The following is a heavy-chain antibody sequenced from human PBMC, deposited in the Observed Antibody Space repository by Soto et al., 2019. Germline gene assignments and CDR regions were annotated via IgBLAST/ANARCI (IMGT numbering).Heavy chain of an antibody. V-gene: IGHV3-74*01. Sequence: EVQLVESGGGLVQPGGSLRLSCAVSGFTFSSYWMHWFRQDPGNGLVWVSSINIDGTNTHYADSVRGRFTVSRDNAKSTVYLQMISRSSEDTAVYYCAKDLLWGQSDYGGQGTLVVVSP. D-gene: IGHD3-16*01. CDR3: AKDLLWGQSDY. CDR1: GFTFSSYW. J-gene: IGHJ4*02. CDR2: INIDGTNT.